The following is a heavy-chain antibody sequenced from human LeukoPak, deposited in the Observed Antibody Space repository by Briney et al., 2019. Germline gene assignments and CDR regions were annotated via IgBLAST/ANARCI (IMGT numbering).Heavy chain of an antibody. J-gene: IGHJ4*01. Sequence: ASETLSLTCAVYGGSFSVYYWSWIRQPPGKGLGWIGEINHSGSTNYNPSLKSRVIISVDTSNNQFSLKLSSVTAADTAVYYCARGLQWLVKCYFDYWGHGSLVTVSS. CDR2: INHSGST. V-gene: IGHV4-34*01. CDR1: GGSFSVYY. CDR3: ARGLQWLVKCYFDY. D-gene: IGHD6-19*01.